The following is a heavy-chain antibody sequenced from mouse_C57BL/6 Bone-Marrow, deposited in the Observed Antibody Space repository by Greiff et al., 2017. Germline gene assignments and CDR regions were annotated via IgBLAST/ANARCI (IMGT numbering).Heavy chain of an antibody. CDR2: IHPNSGST. V-gene: IGHV1-64*01. CDR3: ARNGYDYGSSWFAY. J-gene: IGHJ3*01. Sequence: QVHVKQPGAELVKPGASVKLSCKASGYTFTSYWMHWVKQRPGQGLEWIGMIHPNSGSTNYNEKFKSKATLTVDKSSSTAYMQLSSLTSEDSAVYYCARNGYDYGSSWFAYWGQGTLVTVSA. CDR1: GYTFTSYW. D-gene: IGHD1-1*01.